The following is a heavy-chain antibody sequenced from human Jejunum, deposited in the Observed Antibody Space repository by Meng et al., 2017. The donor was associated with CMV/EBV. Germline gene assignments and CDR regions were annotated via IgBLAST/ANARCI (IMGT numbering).Heavy chain of an antibody. J-gene: IGHJ4*02. V-gene: IGHV4-34*01. Sequence: TCAVTDGSFTNYYWSWIRQSPGKGLEWIGEINDSGNSNYNPSLKSRVTISVDASKRQFSLKVKSVTAADTAVYFCVTAPIYQLPVFWGQGTPVTVSS. CDR2: INDSGNS. D-gene: IGHD2-2*01. CDR3: VTAPIYQLPVF. CDR1: DGSFTNYY.